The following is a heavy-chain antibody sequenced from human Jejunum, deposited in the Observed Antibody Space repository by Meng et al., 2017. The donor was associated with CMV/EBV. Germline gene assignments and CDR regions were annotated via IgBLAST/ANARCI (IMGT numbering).Heavy chain of an antibody. J-gene: IGHJ4*02. CDR1: GFTFSDNY. CDR3: ATAVFGVVDYDY. CDR2: SRIRANSHTT. D-gene: IGHD3-3*01. V-gene: IGHV3-72*01. Sequence: GFTFSDNYMDWVRQAPGRGPEWVGRSRIRANSHTTEYAASVKGRFTISRDDSRNSLYLEMNRLKSEDTAVYYCATAVFGVVDYDYWGQGTLVTVSS.